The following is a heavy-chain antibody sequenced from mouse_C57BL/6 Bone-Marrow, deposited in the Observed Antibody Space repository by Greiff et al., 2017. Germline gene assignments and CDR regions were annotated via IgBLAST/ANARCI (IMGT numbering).Heavy chain of an antibody. CDR2: IDPEDGGT. CDR3: DSWFAD. V-gene: IGHV14-2*01. CDR1: GFNIKDYY. Sequence: VQLQQSGPELVKPGASVKLSCTASGFNIKDYYMHWVKQRPEQGLEWIGRIDPEDGGTKYAPKFQGKATITVDTSSNTAYLQLSSLTSEDTAVYDGDSWFADWGQGTPVTVSA. J-gene: IGHJ3*01.